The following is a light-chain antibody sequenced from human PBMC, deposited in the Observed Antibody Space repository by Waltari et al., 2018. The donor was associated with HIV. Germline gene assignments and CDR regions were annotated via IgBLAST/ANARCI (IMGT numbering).Light chain of an antibody. Sequence: QSALTQPRSVSGSPGQSVTLSCTRTSSDVGAYNTVSWYQQRPDKAPRLIISHLTAPPSGVPGVSSGYTCSNTASLTISVLQAEDEAYYRCCSYTASDTGVFGGGTQLTVL. CDR2: HLT. CDR3: CSYTASDTGV. CDR1: SSDVGAYNT. V-gene: IGLV2-11*01. J-gene: IGLJ3*02.